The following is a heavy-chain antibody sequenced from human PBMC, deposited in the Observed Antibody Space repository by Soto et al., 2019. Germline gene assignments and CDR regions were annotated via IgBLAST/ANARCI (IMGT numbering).Heavy chain of an antibody. CDR1: GFTFSSYW. J-gene: IGHJ6*03. CDR3: ARDSVSHKTVSYYYYYMDV. D-gene: IGHD4-4*01. Sequence: GGSLRLSCAASGFTFSSYWMSWVRQAPGKGLEWVANIKQDGSEKYYVDSVKGRFTISRDNAKNSLYLQMNSLRAEDTAVYYCARDSVSHKTVSYYYYYMDVWGKGTTVTVSS. V-gene: IGHV3-7*01. CDR2: IKQDGSEK.